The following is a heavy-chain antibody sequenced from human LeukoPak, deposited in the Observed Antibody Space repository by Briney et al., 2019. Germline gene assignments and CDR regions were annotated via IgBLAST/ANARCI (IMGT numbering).Heavy chain of an antibody. CDR1: GGSISTAHW. V-gene: IGHV4-4*02. D-gene: IGHD3-16*01. CDR3: ARAFHPPDFAFGRAPYYFDL. J-gene: IGHJ4*01. CDR2: IYHRGNS. Sequence: SETLSLTCAVSGGSISTAHWWNWVRQSPGKGLEWIGEIYHRGNSNYNPSLKSRVSISVDTSKNQFSLKVTSLTAADTAVYYCARAFHPPDFAFGRAPYYFDLCGQGTLVTVSS.